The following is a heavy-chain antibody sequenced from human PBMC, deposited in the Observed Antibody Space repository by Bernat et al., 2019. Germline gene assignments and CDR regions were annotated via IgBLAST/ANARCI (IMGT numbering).Heavy chain of an antibody. CDR2: IYSGGST. V-gene: IGHV3-66*02. J-gene: IGHJ1*01. Sequence: EVQLVESGGGLVQPGGSLRLSCAASGFTVSSNYMSWVRQAPGKGLEWVSVIYSGGSTYYADSVKGRFTISRDNSKNTLYLQMNSLRAEDTAVYYCAKPHHYYDGEGHFQHWGQGTLVTVSS. CDR1: GFTVSSNY. CDR3: AKPHHYYDGEGHFQH. D-gene: IGHD3-22*01.